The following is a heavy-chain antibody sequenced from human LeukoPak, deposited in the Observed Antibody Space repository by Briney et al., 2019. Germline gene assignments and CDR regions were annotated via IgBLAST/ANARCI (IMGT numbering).Heavy chain of an antibody. V-gene: IGHV3-30*04. CDR2: TLSDGKKD. J-gene: IGHJ5*02. D-gene: IGHD6-13*01. CDR3: AKGLHASSWYGGS. CDR1: GFKFSDYA. Sequence: GKPLRLSCAASGFKFSDYAMQWLRQTPGKGLEWVGITLSDGKKDFYADSVKGRFTISRDNSKNTLYLQMNSLREDDTAVYYCAKGLHASSWYGGSWGRGTLVTVSS.